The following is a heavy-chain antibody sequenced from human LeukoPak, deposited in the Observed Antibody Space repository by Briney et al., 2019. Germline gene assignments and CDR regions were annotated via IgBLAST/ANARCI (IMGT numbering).Heavy chain of an antibody. CDR3: ARDRVYSSCWYAAFDI. CDR2: IRYDGSNK. Sequence: GGSLRLSCAASGFTFISYSMHWVRQAPGKGLEWVAVIRYDGSNKYYADSVMGRFTISRANSKNTLYLQMNSLRAEDTAGYYCARDRVYSSCWYAAFDIWGQGTMVTVSS. D-gene: IGHD6-19*01. CDR1: GFTFISYS. V-gene: IGHV3-33*01. J-gene: IGHJ3*02.